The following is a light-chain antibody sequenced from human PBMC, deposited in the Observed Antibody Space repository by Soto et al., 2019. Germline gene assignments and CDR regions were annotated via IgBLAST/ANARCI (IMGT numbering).Light chain of an antibody. CDR3: QQHHDLPYT. CDR2: DAS. Sequence: DIQMTQSPSSLSASVGDRVTITCQASQDIQNYINWYQHTPGKAPKLLIFDASNLQPGVASRFSGRASGKDFFLTISSLHPEDFATYYCQQHHDLPYTFGQGTKLDIK. CDR1: QDIQNY. V-gene: IGKV1-33*01. J-gene: IGKJ2*01.